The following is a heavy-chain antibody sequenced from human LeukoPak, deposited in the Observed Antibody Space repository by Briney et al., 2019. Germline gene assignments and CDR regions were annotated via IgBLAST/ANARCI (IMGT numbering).Heavy chain of an antibody. D-gene: IGHD1/OR15-1a*01. J-gene: IGHJ4*02. CDR3: ARSPSTGTVDF. CDR1: GFTLSSYW. CDR2: IKQDGSEK. Sequence: GGSLRLSCAASGFTLSSYWMNWVRQAPGKGLEWVANIKQDGSEKYYVDSVKGRFTISKDNAKNSLYLQMNSLRAEDTAVYYCARSPSTGTVDFWGQGTLVTVSS. V-gene: IGHV3-7*01.